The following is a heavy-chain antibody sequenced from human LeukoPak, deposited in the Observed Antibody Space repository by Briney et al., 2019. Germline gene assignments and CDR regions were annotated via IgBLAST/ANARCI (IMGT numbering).Heavy chain of an antibody. CDR2: IGKDGSGN. CDR1: GFSLSRYW. V-gene: IGHV3-7*01. CDR3: VRDLDYYATDQ. D-gene: IGHD3/OR15-3a*01. J-gene: IGHJ5*02. Sequence: PGGSLRLSCAASGFSLSRYWMSWVRQAPGKGLEWVANIGKDGSGNHYVDSVEGRFTISRDNAKNSLYLQMNSLRADDTAVYYCVRDLDYYATDQWGQGTLVTVSS.